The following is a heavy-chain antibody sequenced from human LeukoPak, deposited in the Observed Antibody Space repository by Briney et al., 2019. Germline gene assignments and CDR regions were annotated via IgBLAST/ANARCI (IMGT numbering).Heavy chain of an antibody. V-gene: IGHV3-23*01. CDR1: GFPFETNA. J-gene: IGHJ4*02. CDR3: AIDWIQFNRVFDCFDS. D-gene: IGHD5-18*01. Sequence: SGGSLRLSCATSGFPFETNAMSWVRQAPGKGLELVATIGNTETFYADSVTGRFTISRDNSKNTVNLQMNRLRVEDTAIYYCAIDWIQFNRVFDCFDSWGQGTLVTVSS. CDR2: IGNTET.